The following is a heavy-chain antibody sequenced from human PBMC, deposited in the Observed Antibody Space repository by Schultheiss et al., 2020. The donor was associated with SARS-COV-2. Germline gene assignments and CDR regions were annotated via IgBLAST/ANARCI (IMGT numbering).Heavy chain of an antibody. D-gene: IGHD2-2*01. J-gene: IGHJ6*03. CDR1: GFSFSAYG. Sequence: GGSLRLSCAASGFSFSAYGMHWVRHLPGKGLEWVAIIWSAGRNDFYADSVKGRFTVSRDNARNIVFLQMSSLRVADTAMYYCASIPKEYCSSTSCSRTYYYYYMDVWGKGTTVTVSS. CDR3: ASIPKEYCSSTSCSRTYYYYYMDV. CDR2: IWSAGRND. V-gene: IGHV3-33*01.